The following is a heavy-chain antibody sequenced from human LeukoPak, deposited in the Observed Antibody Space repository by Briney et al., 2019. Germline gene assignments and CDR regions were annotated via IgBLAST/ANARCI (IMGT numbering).Heavy chain of an antibody. Sequence: GGSLRLSCAASGFTFNSYAMSWVRQARGKGLEGVATINVSGDNTYYADSVKGRFTISRDNSKSTRYLQVSSLTAEDTAVYYCARESRESKLANYFYDSSGFSNIDYWGQGTLVTVSS. V-gene: IGHV3-23*01. CDR1: GFTFNSYA. D-gene: IGHD3-22*01. CDR3: ARESRESKLANYFYDSSGFSNIDY. J-gene: IGHJ4*02. CDR2: INVSGDNT.